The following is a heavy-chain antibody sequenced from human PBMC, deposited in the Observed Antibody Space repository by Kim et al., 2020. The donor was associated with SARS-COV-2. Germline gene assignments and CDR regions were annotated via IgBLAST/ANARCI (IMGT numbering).Heavy chain of an antibody. D-gene: IGHD2-15*01. V-gene: IGHV4-31*02. J-gene: IGHJ4*02. CDR3: ARAYCSGGSCPFDY. Sequence: SPSLGSRRTISIDTSKNQFSLNLISVTAADTAVYDCARAYCSGGSCPFDYWGQGTLVTVSS.